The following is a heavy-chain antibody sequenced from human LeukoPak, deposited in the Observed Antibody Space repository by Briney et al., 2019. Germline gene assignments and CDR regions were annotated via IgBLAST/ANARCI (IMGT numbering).Heavy chain of an antibody. CDR3: ARNFGGGDSSGPYY. CDR2: INPSIGST. CDR1: RYTFTSYY. V-gene: IGHV1-46*01. J-gene: IGHJ4*02. Sequence: ASVKVSCKASRYTFTSYYIHWVRQAPGQGLEWMGIINPSIGSTIYSQKFQGRVTMTRDTSTSTVYMELSSLKSEDTAVFYCARNFGGGDSSGPYYWGQGTLVTVSS. D-gene: IGHD3-22*01.